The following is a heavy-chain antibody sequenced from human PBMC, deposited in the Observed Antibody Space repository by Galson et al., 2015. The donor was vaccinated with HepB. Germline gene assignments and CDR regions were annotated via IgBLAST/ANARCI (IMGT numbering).Heavy chain of an antibody. J-gene: IGHJ6*02. CDR3: ARVSRTPKYCTNGVCYYYYGMDV. D-gene: IGHD2-8*01. CDR1: GGTFNSYA. V-gene: IGHV1-69*13. Sequence: SVKVSCKASGGTFNSYAISWVRQAPGQGLEWMGGIIPIFGTANYAQKFQGRVTITADESTSTAYMELSSLRSEDTAVYYCARVSRTPKYCTNGVCYYYYGMDVWGQGTTVTVSS. CDR2: IIPIFGTA.